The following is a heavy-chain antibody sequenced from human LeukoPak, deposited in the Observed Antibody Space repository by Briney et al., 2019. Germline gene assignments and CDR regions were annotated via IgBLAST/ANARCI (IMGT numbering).Heavy chain of an antibody. V-gene: IGHV4-61*01. J-gene: IGHJ4*02. Sequence: PSETLSLTCTVSVGSVCGGRDYWGWIRQPPGEGLEWIGYFYYSGSTNYNPSLKTRVTISVDTSKKQFSLKVSSVTAADTAVYYCARKRTGDQGYYFDYWGQGTLVTVSS. CDR1: VGSVCGGRDY. CDR3: ARKRTGDQGYYFDY. D-gene: IGHD1-1*01. CDR2: FYYSGST.